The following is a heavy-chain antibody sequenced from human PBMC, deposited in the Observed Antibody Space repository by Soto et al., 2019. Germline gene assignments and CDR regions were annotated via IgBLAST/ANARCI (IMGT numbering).Heavy chain of an antibody. CDR2: ISSSSFTI. CDR1: GFRFSDYS. D-gene: IGHD3-3*01. CDR3: ARDYKDFCSGHFDY. V-gene: IGHV3-48*01. Sequence: EVHLVESGGRVVQPGGSLRLSCAASGFRFSDYSMNWVRQAPGRGLEWVSYISSSSFTIHYADSVEGRLAISRDNAKNSLYLQMNSLRADDTAVYYCARDYKDFCSGHFDYWGQGALVTVSS. J-gene: IGHJ4*02.